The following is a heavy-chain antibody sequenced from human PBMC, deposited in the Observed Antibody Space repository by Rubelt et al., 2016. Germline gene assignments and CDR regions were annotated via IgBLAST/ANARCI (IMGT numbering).Heavy chain of an antibody. CDR3: ASGVGVGSSSSQVGFDY. V-gene: IGHV3-21*01. Sequence: KGLEWVSSISSSSSYIYYADSVKGRFTISRDNAKNSLYLQMNSLRAEDTAVYYCASGVGVGSSSSQVGFDYWGQGTLVTVSS. J-gene: IGHJ4*02. D-gene: IGHD6-6*01. CDR2: ISSSSSYI.